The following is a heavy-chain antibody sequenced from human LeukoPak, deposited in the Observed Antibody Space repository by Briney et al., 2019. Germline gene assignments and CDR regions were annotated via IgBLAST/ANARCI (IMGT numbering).Heavy chain of an antibody. CDR3: ARANRANGSGSYYTQHPNWFDP. V-gene: IGHV4-59*01. CDR2: IYYIGST. J-gene: IGHJ5*02. CDR1: GGSISSYY. D-gene: IGHD3-10*01. Sequence: PPETLSLTCTLSGGSISSYYWSWIRQPPRKGREWIGYIYYIGSTNHNPSLKRGVTISLDTSKNQFSRKLSSLTVAATAVYYCARANRANGSGSYYTQHPNWFDPWGQGTLVTVSS.